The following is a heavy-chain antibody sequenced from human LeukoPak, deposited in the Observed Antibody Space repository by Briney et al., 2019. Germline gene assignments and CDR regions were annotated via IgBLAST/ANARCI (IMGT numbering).Heavy chain of an antibody. CDR2: ISGSGGST. J-gene: IGHJ4*02. D-gene: IGHD1-26*01. CDR3: AKDTYSGSYSWGYYFDY. Sequence: PGGSLRLSCAASGFTFSSYDMSWVRQAPGKGLEWVSAISGSGGSTYYADSVKGRFTISRDNSKNTLYLQMNSLRAEDTAVYYCAKDTYSGSYSWGYYFDYWGQGTLVTVSS. V-gene: IGHV3-23*01. CDR1: GFTFSSYD.